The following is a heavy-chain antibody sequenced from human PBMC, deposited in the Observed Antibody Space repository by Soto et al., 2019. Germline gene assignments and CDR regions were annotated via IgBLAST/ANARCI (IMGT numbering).Heavy chain of an antibody. CDR2: INPSGGST. CDR3: ARERDYYGSGSYYFNYDGLDV. D-gene: IGHD3-10*01. Sequence: ASVKVSCKASGYTFTSYYMHWVRQAPGQGLEWMGIINPSGGSTSYAQKFQGRVTMTRDTSTSTVYMELSSLRSEDTAVYYCARERDYYGSGSYYFNYDGLDVWGQGTTVTVSS. V-gene: IGHV1-46*01. CDR1: GYTFTSYY. J-gene: IGHJ6*02.